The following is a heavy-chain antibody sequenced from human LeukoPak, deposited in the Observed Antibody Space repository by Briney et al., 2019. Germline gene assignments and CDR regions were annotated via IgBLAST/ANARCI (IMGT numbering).Heavy chain of an antibody. D-gene: IGHD5-12*01. CDR3: AKAYSGYDFSGIDY. J-gene: IGHJ4*02. Sequence: GGTLRLSCAASGFTFSSYGMSWVRQAPGKGLEWVSAISGSGGSTYYADSVKGRFTISRDNSKNTLYLQMNSLRAEDTAVYYCAKAYSGYDFSGIDYWGQGTLVTVSS. V-gene: IGHV3-23*01. CDR2: ISGSGGST. CDR1: GFTFSSYG.